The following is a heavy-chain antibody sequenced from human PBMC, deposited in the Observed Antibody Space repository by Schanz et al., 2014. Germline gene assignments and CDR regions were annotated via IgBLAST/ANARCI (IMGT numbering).Heavy chain of an antibody. D-gene: IGHD5-12*01. CDR2: INGYNGHT. J-gene: IGHJ4*02. Sequence: QVQLVQSGAEVKKTGASVKVSCKASGYTLSAYSLHWVRQAPGQGLEWMGWINGYNGHTLYAQKFQGRVTMTTDTSTSTSYMELTSLRFDDTAVYYCARDFSAYVGNYFDYWGQGTLVTVSS. CDR3: ARDFSAYVGNYFDY. V-gene: IGHV1-18*01. CDR1: GYTLSAYS.